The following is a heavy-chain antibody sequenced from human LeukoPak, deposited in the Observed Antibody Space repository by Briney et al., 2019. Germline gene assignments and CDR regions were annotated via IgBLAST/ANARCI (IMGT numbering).Heavy chain of an antibody. Sequence: SPSETLSLTCAVSGYSISSGYYWGWIRQPPGKGLEWIGSIYHSGSTYYNPSLKSRVTISVDTSKNQFSLKLSSVTAADTAVYYCAGTGDLWYWGQGTLVTVSS. CDR3: AGTGDLWY. CDR2: IYHSGST. J-gene: IGHJ4*02. V-gene: IGHV4-38-2*01. D-gene: IGHD7-27*01. CDR1: GYSISSGYY.